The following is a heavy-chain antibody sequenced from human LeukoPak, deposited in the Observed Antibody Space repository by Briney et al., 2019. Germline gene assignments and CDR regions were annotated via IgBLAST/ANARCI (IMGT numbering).Heavy chain of an antibody. Sequence: SETLSLTCAVYGGSFSGYYWSWIRQPPGKGLEWIGEINHSGSTNYNPSLKSRVTISVDTSKNQFSLKLSSVTAADTAVYYCARGPLYYYDSSGYLSYGMDVWGQGTTVTVSS. CDR1: GGSFSGYY. J-gene: IGHJ6*02. V-gene: IGHV4-34*01. CDR3: ARGPLYYYDSSGYLSYGMDV. CDR2: INHSGST. D-gene: IGHD3-22*01.